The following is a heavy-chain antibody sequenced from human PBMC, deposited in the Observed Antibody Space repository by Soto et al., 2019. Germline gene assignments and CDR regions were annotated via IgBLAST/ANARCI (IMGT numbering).Heavy chain of an antibody. CDR1: GYTFTSYG. CDR2: ISAYNGNT. J-gene: IGHJ6*02. CDR3: ARAVRFPNYCYYGMDV. Sequence: ASVKVSCKASGYTFTSYGISWVRQAPGQGLEWMGWISAYNGNTNYAQKLQCRVTMTTDTSTSTAYMELRSLRSDDTAVYYCARAVRFPNYCYYGMDVWGQGTTVTVSS. D-gene: IGHD3-16*01. V-gene: IGHV1-18*01.